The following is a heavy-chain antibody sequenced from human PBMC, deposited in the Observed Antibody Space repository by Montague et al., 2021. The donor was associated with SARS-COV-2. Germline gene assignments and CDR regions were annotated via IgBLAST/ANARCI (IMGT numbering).Heavy chain of an antibody. CDR1: GFSVSYNY. J-gene: IGHJ6*02. V-gene: IGHV3-53*01. CDR3: ARAELHYCSGGDCYINYYGMDV. CDR2: IYSGGDT. Sequence: SLRLSCAASGFSVSYNYMTWVRQAPGKGLEWLSFIYSGGDTYYAYSVKGRFTISSDKSKNKLFLQMNSLRAEDTTVYYCARAELHYCSGGDCYINYYGMDVWGRGTTVTVSS. D-gene: IGHD2-21*02.